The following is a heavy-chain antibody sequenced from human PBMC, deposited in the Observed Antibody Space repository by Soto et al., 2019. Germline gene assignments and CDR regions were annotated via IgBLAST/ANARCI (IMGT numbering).Heavy chain of an antibody. CDR1: GGSISSYY. CDR2: IYYSGST. Sequence: SETLALTCTVSGGSISSYYWRWVRQPPGKGLEWIGYIYYSGSTNYNPSLKSRVTISVDTSKNQFSLKLSSVTAADTAVYYCARDDTGYSYGFDYWGQGTLVTVSS. J-gene: IGHJ4*02. V-gene: IGHV4-59*01. D-gene: IGHD5-18*01. CDR3: ARDDTGYSYGFDY.